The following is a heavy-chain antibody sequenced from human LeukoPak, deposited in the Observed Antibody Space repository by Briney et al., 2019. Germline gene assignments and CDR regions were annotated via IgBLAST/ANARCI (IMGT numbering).Heavy chain of an antibody. D-gene: IGHD6-13*01. CDR2: IYSDGST. V-gene: IGHV3-53*01. CDR1: GFTVSSNY. Sequence: GGSLRLSLVASGFTVSSNYMSWVRPASGKGAEGVSVIYSDGSTYYADSVKGRFTISRDNSKSTLYLQMNSLRAEDTAVYYCARGGQQLDWGQGTLVTVSS. J-gene: IGHJ4*02. CDR3: ARGGQQLD.